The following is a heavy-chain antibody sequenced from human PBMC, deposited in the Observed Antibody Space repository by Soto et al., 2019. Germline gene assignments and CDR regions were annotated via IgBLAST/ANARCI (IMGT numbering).Heavy chain of an antibody. D-gene: IGHD3-10*01. CDR2: IYYSWST. J-gene: IGHJ3*02. CDR3: ARRYGLSAFNI. Sequence: QVQLQESGPGLVKPSETLSLTCTVSGGSISSYYWCWIRQPPEKGLEWIGDIYYSWSTNYNTSLKRRFTISVDTSKTQFSLNLTSVTAADTAVYFCARRYGLSAFNILGQGTMVTVSS. CDR1: GGSISSYY. V-gene: IGHV4-59*01.